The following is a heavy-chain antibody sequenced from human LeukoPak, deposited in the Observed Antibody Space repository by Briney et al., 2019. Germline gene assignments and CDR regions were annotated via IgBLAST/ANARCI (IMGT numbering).Heavy chain of an antibody. CDR1: GYTFTGYY. CDR2: INPNSGGT. V-gene: IGHV1-2*02. J-gene: IGHJ4*02. D-gene: IGHD3-22*01. CDR3: ARDEVHYYDSSGYHSWYFDY. Sequence: ASVKVSCKASGYTFTGYYMHWVRQAPGQGLEWMGWINPNSGGTNYAQKFQGRVTMTRDTSISTAYMELSRLRSDDTAVHYCARDEVHYYDSSGYHSWYFDYWGQGTLVTVSS.